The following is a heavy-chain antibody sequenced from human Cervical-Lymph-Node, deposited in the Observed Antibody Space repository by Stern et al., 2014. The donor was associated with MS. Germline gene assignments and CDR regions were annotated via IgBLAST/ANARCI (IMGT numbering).Heavy chain of an antibody. CDR1: GSTFPTYG. CDR3: AQSLAYYGMDV. CDR2: IRDYNGDT. J-gene: IGHJ6*02. V-gene: IGHV1-18*01. Sequence: VQLVESGPEVKKPGASVKVSCKAYGSTFPTYGIYWVRQAPGHGLEWMGWIRDYNGDTNSAQKFQGRVTMTKDTSTNTAYMGLRSLTSDDTAVYYCAQSLAYYGMDVWGQGTTVTVSS. D-gene: IGHD2-21*01.